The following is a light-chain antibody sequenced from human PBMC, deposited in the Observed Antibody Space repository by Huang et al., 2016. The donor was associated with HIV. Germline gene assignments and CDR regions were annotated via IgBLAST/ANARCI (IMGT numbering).Light chain of an antibody. CDR2: AAS. V-gene: IGKV1-NL1*01. J-gene: IGKJ4*01. CDR1: QGISNS. CDR3: QQYYSTFPLT. Sequence: DIQMTQSPSSLSASVGDRVTITCRASQGISNSLAWYQQKPGRAPKLLLSAASRLESGVPARFSGSGSGTDYTLTSSSLQPEDFATYYCQQYYSTFPLTFGGGTKVEIK.